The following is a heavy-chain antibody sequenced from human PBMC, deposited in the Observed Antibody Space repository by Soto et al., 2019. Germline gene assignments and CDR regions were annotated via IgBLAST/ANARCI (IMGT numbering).Heavy chain of an antibody. CDR3: ATRSGYYFVDAFDI. CDR2: ISGSGGST. D-gene: IGHD3-22*01. CDR1: GGSFSGYY. Sequence: PSETLSLTCAVYGGSFSGYYWSWIRQAPGKGLEWVSAISGSGGSTYYADSVKGRFTISRDNSKNTLYLQMNSLRAEDTAVYYCATRSGYYFVDAFDIWGQGTMVTVSS. V-gene: IGHV3-23*01. J-gene: IGHJ3*02.